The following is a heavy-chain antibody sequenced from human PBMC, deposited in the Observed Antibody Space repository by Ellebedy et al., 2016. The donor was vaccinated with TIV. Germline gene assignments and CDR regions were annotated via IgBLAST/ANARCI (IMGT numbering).Heavy chain of an antibody. CDR2: IYQDGSKQ. J-gene: IGHJ5*02. D-gene: IGHD4-17*01. Sequence: PGGSLRLSCVASGFSFRSYWMSWVRQAPGKGLEWVANIYQDGSKQYYEDSVKGRFTISRDNANKSLFLQMNSLRGEDTALYYCARRGSYGDYAVQVNSRFDRWGRGTLVTASS. CDR3: ARRGSYGDYAVQVNSRFDR. V-gene: IGHV3-7*01. CDR1: GFSFRSYW.